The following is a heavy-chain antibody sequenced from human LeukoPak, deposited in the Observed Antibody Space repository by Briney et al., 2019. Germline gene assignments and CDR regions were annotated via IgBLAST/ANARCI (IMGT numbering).Heavy chain of an antibody. CDR3: ARHYQGFGYCSSTSCRPLDY. CDR1: GGSISSSNW. D-gene: IGHD2-2*01. J-gene: IGHJ4*02. V-gene: IGHV4-4*02. Sequence: SETLSLTCAVSGGSISSSNWWSWVRQPPGKGLEWIREIYHSGSTNYNPSLKSRVTISVDKSKSQFSLKLTSVTAADTAVYYCARHYQGFGYCSSTSCRPLDYWGQGTLVTVSS. CDR2: IYHSGST.